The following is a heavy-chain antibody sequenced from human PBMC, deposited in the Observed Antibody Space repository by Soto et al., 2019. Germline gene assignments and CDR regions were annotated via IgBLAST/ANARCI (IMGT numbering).Heavy chain of an antibody. D-gene: IGHD5-18*01. CDR2: IYYSGST. Sequence: QRQLQASGPGLVNPSETLSLTSSVPGGTITRGDHFWSWFRKSPGKGLEWLGYIYYSGSTYYNPSLKGRVMMTIDTSKHQFSLNLSSVTAADTAVFYCGRGQTAIDVWGQGTTVTVSS. CDR3: GRGQTAIDV. CDR1: GGTITRGDHF. J-gene: IGHJ6*02. V-gene: IGHV4-30-4*01.